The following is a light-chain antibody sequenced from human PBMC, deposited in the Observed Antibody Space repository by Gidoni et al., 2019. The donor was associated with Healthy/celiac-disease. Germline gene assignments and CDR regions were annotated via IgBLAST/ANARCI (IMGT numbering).Light chain of an antibody. CDR3: QSYDSSNWV. CDR1: SGSIASNY. CDR2: EDN. J-gene: IGLJ3*02. Sequence: NFMLTQPHSVSESPGKTVTIPCTRSSGSIASNYVQWYQHRPGSSPTTVIYEDNQRPSGVPDRFSGSIDSSSNSASLTISGLKTEDEADYYCQSYDSSNWVFGGGTKLTVL. V-gene: IGLV6-57*01.